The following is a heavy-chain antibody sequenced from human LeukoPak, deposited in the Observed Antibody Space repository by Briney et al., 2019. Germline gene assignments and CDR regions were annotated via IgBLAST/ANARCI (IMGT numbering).Heavy chain of an antibody. CDR1: GFTFSSYS. D-gene: IGHD3-3*01. J-gene: IGHJ4*02. V-gene: IGHV3-48*01. CDR3: ARDGNYDFWSGYSQYFDY. Sequence: GGSLRLSCAASGFTFSSYSMNWVRQAPGKGLEWVSYISSSSSTIYYADSVKGRFTISRDNAKNSLYLQMNSLRAEDTAAYYCARDGNYDFWSGYSQYFDYWGQGTLVTVSS. CDR2: ISSSSSTI.